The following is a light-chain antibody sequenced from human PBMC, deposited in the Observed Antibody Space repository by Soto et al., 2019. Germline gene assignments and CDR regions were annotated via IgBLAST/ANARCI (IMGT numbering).Light chain of an antibody. Sequence: DIQMTQSPSTLSASVGDRVTITCRASQSISSWLAWYQQKPGRAPKLLIYKASSLETGVPSRFSGSGSGTEFTLIISSLQPDDFASYYCQQYGSSSPWTFGQGTKVETK. CDR1: QSISSW. J-gene: IGKJ1*01. CDR2: KAS. CDR3: QQYGSSSPWT. V-gene: IGKV1-5*03.